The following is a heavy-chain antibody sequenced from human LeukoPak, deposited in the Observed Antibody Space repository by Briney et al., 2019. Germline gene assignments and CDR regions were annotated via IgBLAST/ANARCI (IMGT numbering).Heavy chain of an antibody. CDR3: ARAPGYYDSSGYYLDAFDI. CDR1: GVSISSGGYS. D-gene: IGHD3-22*01. J-gene: IGHJ3*02. CDR2: IYHSGST. V-gene: IGHV4-30-2*01. Sequence: SETLSLTCAVSGVSISSGGYSWSWIRQPPGKGLEWIGYIYHSGSTYYNPSLKSRVTISVDRSKNQFSLKLSSVPAADTAVYYCARAPGYYDSSGYYLDAFDIWGQGTMVTVSS.